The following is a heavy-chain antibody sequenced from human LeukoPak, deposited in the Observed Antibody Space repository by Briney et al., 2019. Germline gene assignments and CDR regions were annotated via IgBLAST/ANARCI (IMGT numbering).Heavy chain of an antibody. CDR1: GFTFSSYA. CDR3: AKGSYYDSSGSFYFDY. Sequence: GGSLRLSCAASGFTFSSYAMSWVRQAPGKGLEWVSGISGSGDNTYYADSVRGRFTISRDNSKNTLYVQVNSLGTEDTAAYYCAKGSYYDSSGSFYFDYWGQGTLVTVSS. CDR2: ISGSGDNT. D-gene: IGHD3-22*01. V-gene: IGHV3-23*01. J-gene: IGHJ4*02.